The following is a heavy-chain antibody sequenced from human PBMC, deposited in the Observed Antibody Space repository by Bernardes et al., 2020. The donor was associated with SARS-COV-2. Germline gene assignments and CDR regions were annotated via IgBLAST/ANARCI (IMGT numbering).Heavy chain of an antibody. Sequence: LSLTCTVSGGSISAYYWSWFRQPPGKGLEWIGYLYYTGSTNYNPSLQSRVTISVDTSKNQFSLKLSSVTAADTAVYYCARGFDYWGQGILVTVSS. CDR2: LYYTGST. J-gene: IGHJ4*02. CDR1: GGSISAYY. CDR3: ARGFDY. V-gene: IGHV4-59*01.